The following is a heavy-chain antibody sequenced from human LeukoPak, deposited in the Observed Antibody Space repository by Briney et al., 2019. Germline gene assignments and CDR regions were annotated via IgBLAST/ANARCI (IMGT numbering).Heavy chain of an antibody. CDR1: GFTFSSYW. Sequence: QPGGSLRLSCAASGFTFSSYWMHWVRQAPGKGLVWVSRINSDGSSTSYADSVKGRFTISRDNAKNTLYLQMNSLRAEDTAVYYCARDRAEMGKLSDDAFDIWGQGTMVTVSS. CDR3: ARDRAEMGKLSDDAFDI. J-gene: IGHJ3*02. D-gene: IGHD5-24*01. CDR2: INSDGSST. V-gene: IGHV3-74*01.